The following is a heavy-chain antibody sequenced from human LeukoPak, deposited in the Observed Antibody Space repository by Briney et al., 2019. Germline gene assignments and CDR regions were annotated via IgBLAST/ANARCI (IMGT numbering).Heavy chain of an antibody. D-gene: IGHD6-19*01. J-gene: IGHJ4*02. Sequence: GRSLRLSCAASGFTFSSYGMHWVRQAPGKGLEWVANIGEDGNEKYYVDSVKGRFTISRDNAKNSLYLEMNSLTTDDTAVYYCVAGGYLRYWGQGLLVTVSP. CDR3: VAGGYLRY. CDR1: GFTFSSYG. V-gene: IGHV3-7*01. CDR2: IGEDGNEK.